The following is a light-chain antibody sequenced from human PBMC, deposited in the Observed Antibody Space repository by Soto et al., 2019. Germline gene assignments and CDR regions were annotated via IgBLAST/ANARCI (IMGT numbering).Light chain of an antibody. CDR3: QQYGSSPWT. J-gene: IGKJ1*01. CDR1: QSVIRY. CDR2: GAS. V-gene: IGKV3-20*01. Sequence: EIVLTQSPATLSLSPGERATLSCRASQSVIRYLAWYQQKPGQPPRLLMYGASSRATGIPGRFSGSGSGTDFTLTISRLEPEDFAVYYCQQYGSSPWTFGQGTKVDI.